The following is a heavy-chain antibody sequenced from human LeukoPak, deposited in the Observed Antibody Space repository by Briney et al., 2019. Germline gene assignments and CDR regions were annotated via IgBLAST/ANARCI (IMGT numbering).Heavy chain of an antibody. CDR2: ISGSGGDT. Sequence: PGGSLRLSCAASGFTFSSYAMNWVRQAPGKGLEWVSISGSGGDTYYADSVKGRFTISRDDSKNMQFLEMDSLRPEDTAVYFCAKRITEAAGIYFDSWGQGTLVTVSS. J-gene: IGHJ4*02. CDR3: AKRITEAAGIYFDS. CDR1: GFTFSSYA. V-gene: IGHV3-23*01. D-gene: IGHD6-19*01.